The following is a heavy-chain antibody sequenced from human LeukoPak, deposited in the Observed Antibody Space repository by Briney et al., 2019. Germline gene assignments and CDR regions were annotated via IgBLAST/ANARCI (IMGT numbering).Heavy chain of an antibody. Sequence: PGGSLRLSCAASGFTFDDYGMSWVRQAPGKGLEWVSGINWNGGSTGYADSVKGRFTISRDNAKNSLYLQMNSLRAEDTALYHCARDTSSGWLNDAFGIWGQGTMVTVSS. J-gene: IGHJ3*02. CDR3: ARDTSSGWLNDAFGI. D-gene: IGHD6-19*01. V-gene: IGHV3-20*01. CDR2: INWNGGST. CDR1: GFTFDDYG.